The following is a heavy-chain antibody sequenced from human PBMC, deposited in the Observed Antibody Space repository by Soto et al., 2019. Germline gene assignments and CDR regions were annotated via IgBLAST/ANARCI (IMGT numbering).Heavy chain of an antibody. D-gene: IGHD5-18*01. CDR1: GFTFSSYA. CDR3: ARDLRGYSPDGY. V-gene: IGHV3-30-3*01. J-gene: IGHJ4*02. CDR2: ISYDGSNK. Sequence: QVQLVESGGGVVQPGRSLRLSCAASGFTFSSYAMHWVRQAPGKGLEWVAVISYDGSNKYYADSVKGRFTISRDNSKNTLYLQMNSLRAEDTAVYYCARDLRGYSPDGYWGQGTLVTVYS.